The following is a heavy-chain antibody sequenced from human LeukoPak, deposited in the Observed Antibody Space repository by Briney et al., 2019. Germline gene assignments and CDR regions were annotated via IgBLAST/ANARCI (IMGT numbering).Heavy chain of an antibody. D-gene: IGHD6-19*01. CDR3: AKDLPLYSSGFFGSDY. CDR2: ISGSGGST. CDR1: GFTFSSYG. Sequence: GGSLRLSCAASGFTFSSYGMSWVRQAPGKGLEWVSAISGSGGSTYYADSVKGRFTISRDNSKNTLYLRMNSLRAEDTAVYYCAKDLPLYSSGFFGSDYWGQGTLVTVSS. V-gene: IGHV3-23*01. J-gene: IGHJ4*02.